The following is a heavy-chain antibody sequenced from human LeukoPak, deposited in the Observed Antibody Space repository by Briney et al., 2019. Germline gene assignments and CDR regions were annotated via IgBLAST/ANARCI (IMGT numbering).Heavy chain of an antibody. CDR1: GYLFSDYY. CDR3: ARARTYLNSGSYYRY. D-gene: IGHD1-26*01. V-gene: IGHV1-46*01. Sequence: ASVKVSCKASGYLFSDYYLHWVRQAPGQGLEWMGIINPSGGSTSYAQKFQGRVTMTRDTSTSTVYMELSSLRSEDTAVYYCARARTYLNSGSYYRYWGQGTLVTVSS. J-gene: IGHJ4*02. CDR2: INPSGGST.